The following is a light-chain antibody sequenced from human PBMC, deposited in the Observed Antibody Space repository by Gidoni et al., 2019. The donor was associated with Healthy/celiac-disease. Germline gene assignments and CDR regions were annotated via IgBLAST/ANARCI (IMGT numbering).Light chain of an antibody. CDR2: DAS. Sequence: EIVLTQSPATLSLSPGEIATLSCRASQSVSSYLAWYQQKPGQAPRLLIYDASNRATGIPARFSGSGSGTDFTLTISILEPEDFAVYYCQQRSNWPPITFGQGTRLEIK. CDR3: QQRSNWPPIT. J-gene: IGKJ5*01. V-gene: IGKV3-11*01. CDR1: QSVSSY.